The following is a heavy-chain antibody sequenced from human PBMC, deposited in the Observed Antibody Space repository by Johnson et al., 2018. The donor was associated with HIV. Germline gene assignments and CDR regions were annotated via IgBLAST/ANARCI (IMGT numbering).Heavy chain of an antibody. CDR3: ARDLRITDDPSRAFDI. J-gene: IGHJ3*02. Sequence: QVQLVESGGGVVQPGRSLRLSCAAFGFTLSSHAMHWVRQDPGKGLEWVAVISYDGNNKYFADSVKGRFTISRDNSKNTVYLQLNSLRAEDTAVYYFARDLRITDDPSRAFDIWGQGTMVTVSS. CDR1: GFTLSSHA. V-gene: IGHV3-30-3*01. D-gene: IGHD3-16*01. CDR2: ISYDGNNK.